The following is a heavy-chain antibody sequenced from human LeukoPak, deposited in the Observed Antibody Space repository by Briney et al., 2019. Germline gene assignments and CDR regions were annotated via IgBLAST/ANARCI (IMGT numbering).Heavy chain of an antibody. V-gene: IGHV1-3*03. CDR1: GYTFTSYA. J-gene: IGHJ4*02. D-gene: IGHD6-19*01. CDR3: ARTLRSGDSAAVAGMVY. Sequence: ASVKVSCKASGYTFTSYAMHWVRQAPGQRLEWMGWINAGNGYTKYSQEFQGRVTITRDTSASTAYMELSSLRSEDMAVYYCARTLRSGDSAAVAGMVYWGQGTLVTVSS. CDR2: INAGNGYT.